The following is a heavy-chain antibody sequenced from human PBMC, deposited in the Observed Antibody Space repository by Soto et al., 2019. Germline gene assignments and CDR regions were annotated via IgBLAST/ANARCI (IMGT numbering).Heavy chain of an antibody. J-gene: IGHJ4*02. CDR1: GFTFRDHY. CDR2: SRNKANGYTT. Sequence: EVQLVESGGGLVQPGGSLRLSCAVSGFTFRDHYMAWVRQAPGKGLEWVARSRNKANGYTTEYAASVAGRFTISRDDSKNSLYLQMNSLKIEDTAVYYCTRTRGGEGDFDYWGQGTLVTVSS. V-gene: IGHV3-72*01. CDR3: TRTRGGEGDFDY. D-gene: IGHD3-16*01.